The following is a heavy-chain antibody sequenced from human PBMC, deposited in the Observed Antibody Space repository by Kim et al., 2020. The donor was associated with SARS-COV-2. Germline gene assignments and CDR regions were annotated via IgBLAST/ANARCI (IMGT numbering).Heavy chain of an antibody. Sequence: GESLKISCKGSGYKFTTYWINWVRQMPGKGLEWMGRVDPTDSYTNYYPSFEGHVTISVDKSINTAYLQWRSLRASDTAMYYCATHETEFGVLSGNFEFLGFWGQGTLVTVST. D-gene: IGHD3-10*01. CDR2: VDPTDSYT. CDR3: ATHETEFGVLSGNFEFLGF. V-gene: IGHV5-10-1*01. J-gene: IGHJ4*02. CDR1: GYKFTTYW.